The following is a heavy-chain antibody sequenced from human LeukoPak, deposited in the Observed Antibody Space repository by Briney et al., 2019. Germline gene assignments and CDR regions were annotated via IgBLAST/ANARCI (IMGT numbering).Heavy chain of an antibody. J-gene: IGHJ4*02. CDR3: ARVGLEWLFDHYYFDY. Sequence: PSQTLSLTCTVSGGSISSGDYYWSWIRQPPGKGLEWIGYIYYSASTYYNPSLKSRVTISVDTSKHQFSLKLSSVTAADTAVYYCARVGLEWLFDHYYFDYWGQGTLVTVSS. D-gene: IGHD3-3*01. CDR2: IYYSAST. CDR1: GGSISSGDYY. V-gene: IGHV4-30-4*08.